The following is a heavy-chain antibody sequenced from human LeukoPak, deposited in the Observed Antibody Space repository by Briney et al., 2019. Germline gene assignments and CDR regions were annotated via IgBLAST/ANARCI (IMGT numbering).Heavy chain of an antibody. Sequence: ASVKVSCKASGYTFTSYYMHWVRQAPGQGLEWMGIINPSGGSTSYAQKFQGRVTMTRDMSTSTVYMELSSLRSEDTAVYYCARDSGSTVIPYWYFDLWGRGTLVTVSS. J-gene: IGHJ2*01. CDR3: ARDSGSTVIPYWYFDL. CDR1: GYTFTSYY. V-gene: IGHV1-46*01. D-gene: IGHD4-17*01. CDR2: INPSGGST.